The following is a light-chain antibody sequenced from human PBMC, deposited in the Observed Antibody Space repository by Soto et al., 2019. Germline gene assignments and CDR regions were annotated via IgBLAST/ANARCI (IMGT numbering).Light chain of an antibody. V-gene: IGKV1-9*01. J-gene: IGKJ1*01. CDR3: QQYKTYST. Sequence: IQMTQSPSFLSATVGDRVTITCRASQDISDYLAWYQQRPGKAPKLLIYAASTLQSGVPSRFSGSGSGTEYTLTISSLQPDDFATYYCQQYKTYSTFGQGTKVDIK. CDR2: AAS. CDR1: QDISDY.